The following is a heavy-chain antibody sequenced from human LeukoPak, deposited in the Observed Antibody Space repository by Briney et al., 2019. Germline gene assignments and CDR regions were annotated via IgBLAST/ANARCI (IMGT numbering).Heavy chain of an antibody. D-gene: IGHD6-13*01. CDR1: GFTFDDYA. CDR2: ISWNSGSI. CDR3: ARGSRGNIAAAGHFDY. J-gene: IGHJ4*02. V-gene: IGHV3-9*01. Sequence: LTGGSLRLSCAASGFTFDDYAMHWVRRAPGKGLEWVSGISWNSGSIGYADSVKGRFTISRDNAKNSLYLQMNSLRAEDTAVYYCARGSRGNIAAAGHFDYWGQGTLVTVSS.